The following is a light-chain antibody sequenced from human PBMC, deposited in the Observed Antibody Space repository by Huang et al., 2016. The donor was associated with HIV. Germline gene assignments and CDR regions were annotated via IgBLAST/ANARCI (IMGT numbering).Light chain of an antibody. CDR3: QQYHNWPPWT. J-gene: IGKJ1*01. CDR2: GAS. Sequence: EIVMTQSPATLSVSPGERATLSCRASQRVSNNLAWYQQKPGQAPRLLIHGASTRATGVPARFRGSGSGTEFTLTISSLQSEDFAVYYCQQYHNWPPWTFGQGTKVEIK. V-gene: IGKV3-15*01. CDR1: QRVSNN.